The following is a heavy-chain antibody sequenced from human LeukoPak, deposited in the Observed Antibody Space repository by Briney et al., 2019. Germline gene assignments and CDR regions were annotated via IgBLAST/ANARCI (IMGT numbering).Heavy chain of an antibody. Sequence: SETLSLTCAVYGGSFSGYYWSWIRQPPGKGLEWIGEINHSGSTNYNPSLKSRVTISVDTSKNQFSLKLSSVTAADTAVYYCARGGATYYYDSSGYHYWTNWGQGTLVTVSS. J-gene: IGHJ4*02. CDR1: GGSFSGYY. D-gene: IGHD3-22*01. CDR3: ARGGATYYYDSSGYHYWTN. V-gene: IGHV4-34*01. CDR2: INHSGST.